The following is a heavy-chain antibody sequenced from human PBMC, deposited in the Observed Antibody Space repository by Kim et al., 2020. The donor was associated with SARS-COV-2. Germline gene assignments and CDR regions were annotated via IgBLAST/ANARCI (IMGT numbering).Heavy chain of an antibody. J-gene: IGHJ6*02. CDR3: ARDLYYDSSGYYSLGLQAYYYYGMDV. CDR1: GYTFTSYY. V-gene: IGHV1-46*01. CDR2: INPSGGST. Sequence: ASVKVSCKASGYTFTSYYMHWVRQAPGQGLEWMGIINPSGGSTSYAQKFQGRVTMTRDTSTSTVYMELSSLRSEDTAVYYCARDLYYDSSGYYSLGLQAYYYYGMDVWGQGTTVTVSS. D-gene: IGHD3-22*01.